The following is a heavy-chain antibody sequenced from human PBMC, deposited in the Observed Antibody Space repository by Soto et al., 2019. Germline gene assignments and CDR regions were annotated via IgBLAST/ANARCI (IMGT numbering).Heavy chain of an antibody. D-gene: IGHD3-9*01. CDR1: GGTFSSYG. CDR3: ARIIYDILTGYGMDV. Sequence: GXSAKVSFKASGGTFSSYGISWVRQAPVQGLEWMGWISAYNGNTNYAQKLQGRVTMTTDTSTSTAYMELRSLRSDDTAVYYCARIIYDILTGYGMDVWGQGTKVTVSS. V-gene: IGHV1-18*01. CDR2: ISAYNGNT. J-gene: IGHJ6*02.